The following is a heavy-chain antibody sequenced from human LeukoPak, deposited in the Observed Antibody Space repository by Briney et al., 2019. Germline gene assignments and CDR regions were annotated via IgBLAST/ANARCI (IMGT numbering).Heavy chain of an antibody. CDR1: GFTFGDYA. V-gene: IGHV3-49*04. CDR2: IRSKAYGGTT. CDR3: GAGLYYFDY. Sequence: GRSLRLSCTASGFTFGDYAMSWVRQAPGKGLEWGGFIRSKAYGGTTEYAASVKGRFTISRDDSKSIAYLQMNSLKTEDTAVYYCGAGLYYFDYWGQGTLVTVSS. D-gene: IGHD6-19*01. J-gene: IGHJ4*02.